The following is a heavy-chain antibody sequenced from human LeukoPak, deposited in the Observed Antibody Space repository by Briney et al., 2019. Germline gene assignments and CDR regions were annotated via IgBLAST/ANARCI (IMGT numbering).Heavy chain of an antibody. V-gene: IGHV1-24*01. Sequence: ASVKVSCKVSGYTLTELSMHWVRQAPGKGLEWMGGFDPEDGETIYAQKFQGRVTMTEDTSTSTAYMELRSLRSDDTAVYYCARGFENYDSSGYDAFDIWGQGTMVTVSS. D-gene: IGHD3-22*01. CDR3: ARGFENYDSSGYDAFDI. CDR1: GYTLTELS. CDR2: FDPEDGET. J-gene: IGHJ3*02.